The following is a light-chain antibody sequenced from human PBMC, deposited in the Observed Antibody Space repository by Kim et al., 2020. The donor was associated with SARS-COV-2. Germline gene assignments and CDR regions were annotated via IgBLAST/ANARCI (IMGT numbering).Light chain of an antibody. V-gene: IGLV3-19*01. J-gene: IGLJ1*01. CDR3: SSRDGDSYHHV. CDR1: SLRKNF. CDR2: GRN. Sequence: ALGQTVRITCQGDSLRKNFATWYQQKPGQAPVLVFYGRNFRPSGIPDRFSGSNSDNTASLTITGAQAADEADYYCSSRDGDSYHHVFGAGTKVTVL.